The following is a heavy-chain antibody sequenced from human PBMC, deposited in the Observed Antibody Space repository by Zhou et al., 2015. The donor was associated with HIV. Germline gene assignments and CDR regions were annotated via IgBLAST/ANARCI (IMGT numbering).Heavy chain of an antibody. CDR1: GGTFSGSD. V-gene: IGHV1-69*17. J-gene: IGHJ3*01. D-gene: IGHD3-22*01. Sequence: LMQSGTEVTKPGSSVKVSCKASGGTFSGSDISWVRQAPGQGLEWMGGITPMFDIKNYAQKFRARLNITVDQSTNTAYMELSSLTSEDAAIYFCARSSVNHDNAFDLWGQGTKVIVSS. CDR2: ITPMFDIK. CDR3: ARSSVNHDNAFDL.